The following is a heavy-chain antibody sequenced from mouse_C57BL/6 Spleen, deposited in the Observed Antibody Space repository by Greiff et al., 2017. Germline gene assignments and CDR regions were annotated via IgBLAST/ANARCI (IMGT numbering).Heavy chain of an antibody. CDR1: GFNIKDDY. V-gene: IGHV14-4*01. J-gene: IGHJ4*01. Sequence: VQLKQSGAELVRPGASVKLSCTASGFNIKDDYMHWVKQSPEQGLEWIGWIDPENGDTEYASKFQGKATITAGTSSNTAYLQLSSLTSEDTAVYYCTGGYYAMDYWGQGTSVTVSS. CDR3: TGGYYAMDY. CDR2: IDPENGDT.